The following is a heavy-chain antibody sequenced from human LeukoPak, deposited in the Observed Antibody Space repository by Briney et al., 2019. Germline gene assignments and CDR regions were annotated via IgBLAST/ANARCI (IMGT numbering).Heavy chain of an antibody. CDR2: ISGSGGST. Sequence: GGSLRLSCAASGFTFSSYGMSWVRQAPGKGLEWGSAISGSGGSTYYADSVKGRSTISRDNSKNTLYLQMNSLRAEDTAVYYCAKYHSDILTGYSTYWGQGTLVTVSS. CDR3: AKYHSDILTGYSTY. V-gene: IGHV3-23*01. J-gene: IGHJ4*02. D-gene: IGHD3-9*01. CDR1: GFTFSSYG.